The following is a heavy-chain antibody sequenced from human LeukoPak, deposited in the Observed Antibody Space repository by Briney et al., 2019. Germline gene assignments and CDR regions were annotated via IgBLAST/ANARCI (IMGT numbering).Heavy chain of an antibody. V-gene: IGHV3-9*01. CDR3: AKDDIAAAGNFDY. J-gene: IGHJ4*02. CDR2: ISWNSGSI. D-gene: IGHD6-13*01. Sequence: GGSLRLSCAASGFTFSSYWMHWVRQAPGKGLEWVSGISWNSGSIGYADSVKGRFTISRDNAKNSLYLQMNSLRAEDTALYYCAKDDIAAAGNFDYWGQGTLVTVSS. CDR1: GFTFSSYW.